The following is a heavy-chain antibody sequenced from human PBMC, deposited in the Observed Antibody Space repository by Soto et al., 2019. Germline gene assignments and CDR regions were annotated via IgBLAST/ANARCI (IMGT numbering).Heavy chain of an antibody. CDR3: ANLPPHLVRGVPDY. D-gene: IGHD3-10*01. CDR2: ISGSGGST. CDR1: GFTFSTYA. V-gene: IGHV3-23*01. J-gene: IGHJ4*02. Sequence: GGSLRLSCAASGFTFSTYAMAWVRQAPGKGLEWVSAISGSGGSTYYADSVKGRFTISRDNSKNTLYLQMNSLRAEDTAVYYCANLPPHLVRGVPDYWGQGTLVTVSS.